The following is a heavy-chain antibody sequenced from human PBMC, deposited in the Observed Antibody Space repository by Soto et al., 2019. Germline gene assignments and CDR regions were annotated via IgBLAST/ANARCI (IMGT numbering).Heavy chain of an antibody. Sequence: GGSLRLSCAASGFTFSSYAMSWVRQAPGKGLEWVSAISGSGGSTYYADSVKGRFTISRDNSKNTLYLQMNSLRAEDTAVYYCANQNWGSDWFDPWGQGTLVTVSS. J-gene: IGHJ5*02. CDR3: ANQNWGSDWFDP. V-gene: IGHV3-23*01. CDR1: GFTFSSYA. CDR2: ISGSGGST. D-gene: IGHD7-27*01.